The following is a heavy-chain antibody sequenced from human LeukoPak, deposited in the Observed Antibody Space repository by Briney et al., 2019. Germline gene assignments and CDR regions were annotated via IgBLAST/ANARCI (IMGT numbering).Heavy chain of an antibody. J-gene: IGHJ6*03. Sequence: GESLRISCKGSGYSFTSYWIGWVRQMPGKGLEWMGIIYPGDSDTRYSPSFQGQVTISADKSISTAYLQWSSLKASDTAMYYCARLAFCTNAVCFSNYYYSMDVWARGTTVTVSS. CDR2: IYPGDSDT. D-gene: IGHD2-8*01. V-gene: IGHV5-51*01. CDR3: ARLAFCTNAVCFSNYYYSMDV. CDR1: GYSFTSYW.